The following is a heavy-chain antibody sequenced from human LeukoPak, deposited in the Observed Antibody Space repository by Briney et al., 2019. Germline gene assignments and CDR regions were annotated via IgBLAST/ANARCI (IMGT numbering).Heavy chain of an antibody. CDR2: IKQDESER. V-gene: IGHV3-7*01. Sequence: QAGGSLRLSCAASGLTFSNYWMSWVRQAPGKGLEWVANIKQDESERYYVDSVKGRFTISRDNAKNSLYLQMNSLRAEDTALYYCARVSYYPFDSWGQGTLVTVSS. D-gene: IGHD1-26*01. CDR3: ARVSYYPFDS. CDR1: GLTFSNYW. J-gene: IGHJ4*02.